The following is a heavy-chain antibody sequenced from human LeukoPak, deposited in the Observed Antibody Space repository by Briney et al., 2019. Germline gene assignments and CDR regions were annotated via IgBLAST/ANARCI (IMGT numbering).Heavy chain of an antibody. CDR1: GGSISSSSYY. Sequence: PSETLSLTCTVSGGSISSSSYYWGWIRQPPGEGLEWIGSIYYSGSTYYNPSLKSRVTISVDTSKNQFSLKVSSVTAADMAVYYCARGYYYMDVWGKGTTVTVSS. CDR2: IYYSGST. J-gene: IGHJ6*03. CDR3: ARGYYYMDV. V-gene: IGHV4-39*01.